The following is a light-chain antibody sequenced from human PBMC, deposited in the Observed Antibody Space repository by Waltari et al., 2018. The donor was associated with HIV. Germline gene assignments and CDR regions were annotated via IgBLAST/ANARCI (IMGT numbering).Light chain of an antibody. CDR3: QQRSKWPPT. J-gene: IGKJ2*01. CDR1: PSVSSY. V-gene: IGKV3-11*01. Sequence: EIVLTQSPATLSLSPGERATLSCRASPSVSSYLAWHQQKPGQAPRLLIYDASNRATGIPARFSGSGSGTDFTLTISSLEPEDFAVYYCQQRSKWPPTFGQGTKLEIK. CDR2: DAS.